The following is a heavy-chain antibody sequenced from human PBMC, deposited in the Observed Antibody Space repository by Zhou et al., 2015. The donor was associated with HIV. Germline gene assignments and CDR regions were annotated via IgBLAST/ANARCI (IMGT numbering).Heavy chain of an antibody. CDR2: IIPIFGTA. CDR3: ARDNVSTPLWSSGYHRFDY. V-gene: IGHV1-69*12. D-gene: IGHD3-22*01. J-gene: IGHJ4*02. Sequence: QVQLVQSGAEVKKPGSSVKVSCKASGGTFSSYAISWVRQAPGQGLEWMGGIIPIFGTANYAQKFQGRVTITADESTSTAYMELSSLRSEDTAVYYCARDNVSTPLWSSGYHRFDYWGQGTLVTVSS. CDR1: GGTFSSYA.